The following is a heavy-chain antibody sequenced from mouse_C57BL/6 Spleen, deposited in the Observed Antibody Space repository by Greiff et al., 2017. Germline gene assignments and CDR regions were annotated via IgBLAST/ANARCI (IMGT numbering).Heavy chain of an antibody. V-gene: IGHV1-66*01. D-gene: IGHD2-3*01. J-gene: IGHJ2*01. Sequence: VQLQQSGPELVKPGASVKISCKASGYSFTSYYIHWVKQRPGQGLEWIGWIYPGSGNTKYNEKFKGKATLTADTSSSTAYMQLSSLTSEDSAVYCCVGAPDGYYFDYWGQGTTLTVSS. CDR2: IYPGSGNT. CDR3: VGAPDGYYFDY. CDR1: GYSFTSYY.